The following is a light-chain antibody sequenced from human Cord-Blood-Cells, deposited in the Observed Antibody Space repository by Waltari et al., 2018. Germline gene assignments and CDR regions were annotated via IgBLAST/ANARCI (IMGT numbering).Light chain of an antibody. CDR1: SSDGGGYNY. V-gene: IGLV2-14*01. CDR2: DVS. CDR3: SSYTSSSTLV. J-gene: IGLJ2*01. Sequence: QSALTQPASVSGSPGQSITISCTGTSSDGGGYNYVPWYQQHPGKAPNLMIYDVSKRPSGVSNRFSGSKSGNTASLTISGLQAEDEADYYCSSYTSSSTLVFGGGTKLTVL.